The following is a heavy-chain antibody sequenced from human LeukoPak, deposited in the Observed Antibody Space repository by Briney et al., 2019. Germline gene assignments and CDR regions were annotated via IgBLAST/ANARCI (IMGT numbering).Heavy chain of an antibody. V-gene: IGHV1-18*01. J-gene: IGHJ6*03. Sequence: GSVKVSCKASGYTFTSYGISWVRQAPGQGLEWMGWISAYNGNTNYAQKLQGRVTMTTDTSTSTAYMELRSLRSDDTAVYYCARWGPDYEYSSRYYYYMDVWGKGTTVTVS. CDR1: GYTFTSYG. CDR3: ARWGPDYEYSSRYYYYMDV. CDR2: ISAYNGNT. D-gene: IGHD6-13*01.